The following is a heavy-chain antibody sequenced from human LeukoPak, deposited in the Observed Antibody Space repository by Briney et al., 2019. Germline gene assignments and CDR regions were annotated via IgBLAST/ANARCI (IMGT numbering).Heavy chain of an antibody. J-gene: IGHJ4*02. Sequence: PSETLSLTCTVSGGSISSYYRSWIRQPPGKGLEWIGYIYYSGSTNYNPSLKSRVTISVDTSKNQFSLKLSSVTAADTAVYYCARDVQGYSTQLWGQGTLVTVSS. CDR1: GGSISSYY. CDR3: ARDVQGYSTQL. D-gene: IGHD4-11*01. V-gene: IGHV4-59*01. CDR2: IYYSGST.